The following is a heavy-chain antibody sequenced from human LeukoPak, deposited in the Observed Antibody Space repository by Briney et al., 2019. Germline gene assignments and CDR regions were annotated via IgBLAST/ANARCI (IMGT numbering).Heavy chain of an antibody. CDR3: ARWFCITNTCFHMDV. CDR2: IYYSGST. Sequence: SETLSLTCTVSGGSISSSSYYWGWIRQPPGKGLEGIGSIYYSGSTYYNPSLKSRVTISVDTSKNQFSLKLSSVTAADSAVYYCARWFCITNTCFHMDVWGKGTTVTVSS. J-gene: IGHJ6*03. D-gene: IGHD3-10*01. CDR1: GGSISSSSYY. V-gene: IGHV4-39*01.